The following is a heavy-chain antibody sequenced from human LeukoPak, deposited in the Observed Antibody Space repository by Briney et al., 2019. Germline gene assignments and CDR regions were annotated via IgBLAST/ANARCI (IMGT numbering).Heavy chain of an antibody. CDR3: ARRFYYGSGSYSNWFDP. J-gene: IGHJ5*02. Sequence: ASVKVSCKASGYTFTSYGISWVRQAPGQGLEWMGWISAYNGNTNYAQKLQGRVTMTTDTSTSTAYMELRSLRSDDTAVYYCARRFYYGSGSYSNWFDPWGQGTLVTVSS. V-gene: IGHV1-18*01. CDR1: GYTFTSYG. CDR2: ISAYNGNT. D-gene: IGHD3-10*01.